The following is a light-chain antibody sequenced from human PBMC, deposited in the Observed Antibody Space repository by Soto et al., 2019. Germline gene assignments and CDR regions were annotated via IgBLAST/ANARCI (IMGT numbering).Light chain of an antibody. V-gene: IGLV2-23*02. CDR3: CSSGGSPTYV. J-gene: IGLJ1*01. Sequence: QSVLTQPASVSGSPGQSITISCTGTSSNVGSYKLVSWYQQHPGKAPKLMIFEVNQRPSGVSNRFSGSKSGNTASLTIAGHKVEDEADYYCCSSGGSPTYVFGTGTKVTVL. CDR2: EVN. CDR1: SSNVGSYKL.